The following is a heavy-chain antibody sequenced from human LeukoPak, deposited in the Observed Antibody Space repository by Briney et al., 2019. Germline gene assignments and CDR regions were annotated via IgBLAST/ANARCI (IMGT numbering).Heavy chain of an antibody. V-gene: IGHV3-30-3*01. Sequence: GGSLRLSCAASGFTFSSYAMHWVRQAPGKGLEWVAVISYDGSNKYYADSVKGRFTISRDNAKNSLYLQMNSLRAEDTAVYYCARDVHWGQGTLVTVSS. CDR3: ARDVH. CDR1: GFTFSSYA. J-gene: IGHJ4*02. CDR2: ISYDGSNK.